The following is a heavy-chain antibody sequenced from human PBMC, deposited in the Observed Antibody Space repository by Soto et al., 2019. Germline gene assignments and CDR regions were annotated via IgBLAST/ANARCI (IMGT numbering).Heavy chain of an antibody. CDR2: IYYSGST. J-gene: IGHJ5*02. CDR1: GGSISSGSYF. V-gene: IGHV4-39*01. D-gene: IGHD6-19*01. CDR3: ARHTGYSSGKRWFDP. Sequence: SETLSLTCTVSGGSISSGSYFWGWIRQPPGKGLEWIGSIYYSGSTSYNPSLRSRVTMSVDTSKNQFSLKLSPVSAADTAVYYCARHTGYSSGKRWFDPWAQGTLVTVSS.